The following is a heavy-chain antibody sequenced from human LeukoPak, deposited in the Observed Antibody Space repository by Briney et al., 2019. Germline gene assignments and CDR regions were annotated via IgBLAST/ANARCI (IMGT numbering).Heavy chain of an antibody. CDR3: ARTRITMVRGVSKLNYYGMDV. V-gene: IGHV4-34*01. CDR2: INHSGST. Sequence: PSETLSLTCVVYGGSFSGYYWSWIRQPPGKGLEWIGEINHSGSTNYNPSLKSRVTISVDTSKNQFSLKLSSVTAADTAVYYCARTRITMVRGVSKLNYYGMDVWGKGTTVTVSS. CDR1: GGSFSGYY. D-gene: IGHD3-10*01. J-gene: IGHJ6*04.